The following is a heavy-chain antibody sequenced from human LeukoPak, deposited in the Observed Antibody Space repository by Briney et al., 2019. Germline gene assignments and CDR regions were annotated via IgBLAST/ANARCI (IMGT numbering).Heavy chain of an antibody. CDR2: FDPEDGET. CDR1: GYTLTELS. Sequence: ASVNVSCKVSGYTLTELSMHWVRQAPGKGLEWMGGFDPEDGETIYAQKFQGRVAMTEDTSTDTAYMELSSLRSEDTAVYYCATGQGELRRFDPWGQGTLVTVSS. V-gene: IGHV1-24*01. J-gene: IGHJ5*02. CDR3: ATGQGELRRFDP. D-gene: IGHD1-26*01.